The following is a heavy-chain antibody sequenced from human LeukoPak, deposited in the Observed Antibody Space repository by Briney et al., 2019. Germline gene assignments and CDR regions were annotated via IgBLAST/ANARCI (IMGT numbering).Heavy chain of an antibody. D-gene: IGHD2-2*01. Sequence: GSLRLSCAASGFTFSSYAMNWVRRAPGKGLEWVSAISGSAGSTYYADSVKGRFTISRDNSKNTLYLQMRSLRAEDTAVYYCAKCSGYCSSSSCYDDAFDIWGQGTMVTVSS. CDR2: ISGSAGST. CDR3: AKCSGYCSSSSCYDDAFDI. J-gene: IGHJ3*02. CDR1: GFTFSSYA. V-gene: IGHV3-23*01.